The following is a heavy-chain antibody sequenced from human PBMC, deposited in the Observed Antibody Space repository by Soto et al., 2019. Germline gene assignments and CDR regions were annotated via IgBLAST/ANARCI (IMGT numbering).Heavy chain of an antibody. V-gene: IGHV3-7*05. D-gene: IGHD6-19*01. J-gene: IGHJ1*01. CDR3: ARCVGAVAGSN. CDR1: GFTLSSYW. CDR2: IKGDGSEK. Sequence: EVQLVESGGGLVQPGGSLRLSCVASGFTLSSYWMSWVRQAPGKGPEWVANIKGDGSEKYYADSVKGRFTISRDNAKNSLLQEMNSLRAEDTALYYCARCVGAVAGSNLGQGTLVTVSS.